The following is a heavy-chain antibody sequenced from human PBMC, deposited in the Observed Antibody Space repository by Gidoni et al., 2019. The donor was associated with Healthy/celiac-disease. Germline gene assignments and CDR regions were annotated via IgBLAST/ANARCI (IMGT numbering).Heavy chain of an antibody. Sequence: EVQLVESGGGLVKPGGSLGLSCADSGFTFSSYSMNWVRQAPGKGMEWVSSISSSSSYIYYADSVKGRFTISRDNAKNSLYLQMNSLRAEDTAVYYCARDGKSSAGRKFDYWGQGTLVTVSS. CDR2: ISSSSSYI. CDR1: GFTFSSYS. CDR3: ARDGKSSAGRKFDY. V-gene: IGHV3-21*01. J-gene: IGHJ4*02. D-gene: IGHD3-10*01.